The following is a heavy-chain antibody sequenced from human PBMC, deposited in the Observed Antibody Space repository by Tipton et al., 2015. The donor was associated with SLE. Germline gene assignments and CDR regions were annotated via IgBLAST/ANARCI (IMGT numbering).Heavy chain of an antibody. CDR2: ISYDGSNK. CDR3: AGELLDYFDF. CDR1: GFTLSDYP. D-gene: IGHD1-26*01. V-gene: IGHV3-30*04. Sequence: SLRLSCVASGFTLSDYPMHWVRQAPGKGLEWVAVISYDGSNKYYADSVKGRFTISRDNSKNTLYLQINSLRAEDTAVYYCAGELLDYFDFWGQGTLVTVSS. J-gene: IGHJ4*02.